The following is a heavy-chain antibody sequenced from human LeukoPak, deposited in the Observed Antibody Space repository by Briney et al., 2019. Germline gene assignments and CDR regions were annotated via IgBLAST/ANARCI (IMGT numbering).Heavy chain of an antibody. V-gene: IGHV3-53*01. D-gene: IGHD3-22*01. Sequence: GGSLRLSCAASGFTVSSNYMSWVRQAPGKGLEWVSVIYSGGSTYYADSVKGRFTISRDNSKNMLFLQMNSLRAEDTAVYYCARATDYYDSSGYFYTKDYWGQGTLVVVSS. CDR2: IYSGGST. CDR1: GFTVSSNY. J-gene: IGHJ4*02. CDR3: ARATDYYDSSGYFYTKDY.